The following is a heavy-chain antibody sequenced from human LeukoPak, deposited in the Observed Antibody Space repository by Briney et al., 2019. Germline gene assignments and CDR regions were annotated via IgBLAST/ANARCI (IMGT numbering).Heavy chain of an antibody. CDR2: IYDSGST. J-gene: IGHJ4*02. CDR1: GGSISSYY. CDR3: ARHMYSGRYYGTDY. V-gene: IGHV4-59*08. D-gene: IGHD1-26*01. Sequence: PSETLSLTCTVSGGSISSYYWSWIRQPPRKGLEWIGYIYDSGSTNYNPSLKSRVTISIDTPKNQFSLKLSSVTAADTAVYYCARHMYSGRYYGTDYWGQGTLVTVSS.